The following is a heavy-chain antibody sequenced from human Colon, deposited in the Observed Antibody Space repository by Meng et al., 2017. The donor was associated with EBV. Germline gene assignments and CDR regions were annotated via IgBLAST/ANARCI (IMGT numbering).Heavy chain of an antibody. CDR3: VRSSAWVRTGFDP. J-gene: IGHJ5*02. D-gene: IGHD6-19*01. CDR2: IGHSGFT. V-gene: IGHV4-39*01. CDR1: GGSISTSGYY. Sequence: QSQLQESGPGLVKPSEALSLTCSVSGGSISTSGYYWGWIRQPPGKGLEWIGSIGHSGFTYYTPSLKSRVAVSLDTSKSQFSLMLTSVTAADTAVYYCVRSSAWVRTGFDPWEQGTLGTVSS.